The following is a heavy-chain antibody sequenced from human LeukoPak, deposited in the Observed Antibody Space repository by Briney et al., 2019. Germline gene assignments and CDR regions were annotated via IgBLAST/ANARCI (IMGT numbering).Heavy chain of an antibody. J-gene: IGHJ4*02. V-gene: IGHV4-39*07. D-gene: IGHD3-22*01. Sequence: SETLSLTCTVSGGFISSSIYYWGWIRQPPGKGLEWIGSIYYSGSTDYNPSLKSRVTISVDTSKNQFSLKLSSVTAADTAVYYCARSILRYYYNASGYYPYYFDYWGQGMLVTVSS. CDR1: GGFISSSIYY. CDR3: ARSILRYYYNASGYYPYYFDY. CDR2: IYYSGST.